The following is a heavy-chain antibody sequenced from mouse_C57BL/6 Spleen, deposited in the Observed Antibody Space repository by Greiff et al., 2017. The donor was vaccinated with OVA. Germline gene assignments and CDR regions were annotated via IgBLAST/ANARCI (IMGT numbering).Heavy chain of an antibody. V-gene: IGHV1-7*01. CDR1: GYTFTSYW. CDR3: AQIRETADYFDY. J-gene: IGHJ2*01. CDR2: INPSSGYT. Sequence: VQLQQSGAELAKPGASVTLSCKASGYTFTSYWMHWVKQRPGQGLEWIGYINPSSGYTKYNQKFKDKATLTADKSSSTAYMPLSSLTYEDSAVYYCAQIRETADYFDYWGQGTTLTVSS. D-gene: IGHD4-1*01.